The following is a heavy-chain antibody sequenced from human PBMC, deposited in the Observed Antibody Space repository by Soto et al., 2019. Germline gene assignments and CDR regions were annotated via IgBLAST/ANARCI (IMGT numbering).Heavy chain of an antibody. CDR3: ARRSPLGRDFDY. Sequence: GGSLRLSCAASGFTFSSYSMNWVRQAPGKGLEWVSSISSSSSYIYYADSVKGRFTISRDNAKNSLYLQMNSLRAEDTAVYYCARRSPLGRDFDYWGQGTLVTVSS. CDR1: GFTFSSYS. V-gene: IGHV3-21*01. D-gene: IGHD3-10*01. CDR2: ISSSSSYI. J-gene: IGHJ4*02.